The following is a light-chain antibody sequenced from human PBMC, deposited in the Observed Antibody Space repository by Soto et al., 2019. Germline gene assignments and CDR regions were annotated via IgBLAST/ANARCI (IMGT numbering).Light chain of an antibody. CDR3: QQYYYTPRT. CDR2: WAS. CDR1: QSVLYSSDNKNY. V-gene: IGKV4-1*01. Sequence: DTVMTQSPDSLAVSLGERATINCKSSQSVLYSSDNKNYLAWYQQKPGQPPKLIITWASTRESGVPDRFSGSGSGTHFTLTISSLQAEDVALYYCQQYYYTPRTFGQGTKVEIK. J-gene: IGKJ1*01.